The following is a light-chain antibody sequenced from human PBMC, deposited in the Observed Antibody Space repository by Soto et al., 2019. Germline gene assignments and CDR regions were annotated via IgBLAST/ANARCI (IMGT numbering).Light chain of an antibody. CDR1: QSISSW. V-gene: IGKV1-5*01. CDR2: DAS. Sequence: DIPMTQSPSTLSASVGDRVTITCRASQSISSWLAWYQQKPGKAPKLLIYDASSLESGVPSRFSGSGSGTEFTLTISSRQPDDFATYYCQQSYSNILSFGGGTRVEL. J-gene: IGKJ4*01. CDR3: QQSYSNILS.